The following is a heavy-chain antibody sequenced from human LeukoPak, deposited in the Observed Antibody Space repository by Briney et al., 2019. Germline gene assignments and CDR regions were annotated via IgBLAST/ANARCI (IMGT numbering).Heavy chain of an antibody. CDR3: ARDPYSGGYGAYYYYYMDV. J-gene: IGHJ6*03. Sequence: PGGTLRLSCAASGFTFSSYGMIWVRQAPGKGLEWVSAISGSGGSTYYADSVKGRFTISRDNSKNTLYPQMDSLRAEDTAVYYCARDPYSGGYGAYYYYYMDVWGKGTTVTISS. CDR2: ISGSGGST. V-gene: IGHV3-23*01. D-gene: IGHD1-26*01. CDR1: GFTFSSYG.